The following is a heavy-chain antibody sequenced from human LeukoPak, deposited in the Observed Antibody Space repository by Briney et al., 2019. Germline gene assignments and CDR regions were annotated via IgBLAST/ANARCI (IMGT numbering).Heavy chain of an antibody. CDR2: ISSSSSYI. CDR1: GFTFSSYS. D-gene: IGHD1-1*01. V-gene: IGHV3-21*04. CDR3: AKDWENWNPYYFDY. Sequence: GGSLRLSCAASGFTFSSYSMNWVRQAPGKGLEWVSSISSSSSYIYYADSVKGRFTISRDNAKNSLYLQMNSLRAEDTAVYYCAKDWENWNPYYFDYWGQGTLVTVSS. J-gene: IGHJ4*02.